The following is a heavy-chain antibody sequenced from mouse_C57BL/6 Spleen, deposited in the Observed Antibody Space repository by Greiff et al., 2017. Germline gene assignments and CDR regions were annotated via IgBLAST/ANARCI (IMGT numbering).Heavy chain of an antibody. V-gene: IGHV1-61*01. Sequence: QVQLQQPGAELVRPGSSVKLSCKASGYTFTSYWMDWVKQRPGQGLEWIGNIYPSDSETHYNQKFKGKATLTVDKSSSTAYMQLSSLTSEDSAVYYCARGPYGTYAMDYWGQGTSVTVSS. CDR2: IYPSDSET. J-gene: IGHJ4*01. D-gene: IGHD1-1*02. CDR3: ARGPYGTYAMDY. CDR1: GYTFTSYW.